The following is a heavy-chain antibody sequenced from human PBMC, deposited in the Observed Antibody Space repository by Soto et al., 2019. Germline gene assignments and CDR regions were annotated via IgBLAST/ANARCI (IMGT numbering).Heavy chain of an antibody. J-gene: IGHJ4*02. CDR2: NYHSWST. V-gene: IGHV4-4*02. Sequence: QVQLQESGPGLVKPSGTLSLTCAVSSGSISSSNWWSWVRQPPGKGLEWIGENYHSWSTNYNPSLKSRVTTAVDKSKTQFSLKLSSVAAADTAVYYCAGGKWGFGAFYYWGQGTLVTVSS. CDR3: AGGKWGFGAFYY. CDR1: SGSISSSNW. D-gene: IGHD3-16*01.